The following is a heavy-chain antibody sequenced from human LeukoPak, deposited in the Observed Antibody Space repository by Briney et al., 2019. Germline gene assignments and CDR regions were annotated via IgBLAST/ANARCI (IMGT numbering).Heavy chain of an antibody. CDR2: IIPMFGTA. CDR1: GGTFSSFA. J-gene: IGHJ3*02. Sequence: GASVKVSCKASGGTFSSFAISWVRQAPGQGLERTGGIIPMFGTANYAQKFQGRVTITTDESTSTAYMELSSLRPEDTAVYYCARATELELLTAPPDIWGQGTMVTVSS. V-gene: IGHV1-69*05. D-gene: IGHD1-7*01. CDR3: ARATELELLTAPPDI.